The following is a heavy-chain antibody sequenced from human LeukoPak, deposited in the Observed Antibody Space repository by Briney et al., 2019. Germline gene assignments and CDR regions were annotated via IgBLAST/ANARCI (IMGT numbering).Heavy chain of an antibody. V-gene: IGHV3-23*01. Sequence: GGSLRLSCAASGFTFSSYAMSWVRQAPGKGLEWVSAISGSGGSTYYADSVKGRFTISRDNSKNTLYLQMNSLRAEDTAVYYCAKRRSGRKEMATISTFDYWGQGTLVTVSS. D-gene: IGHD5-24*01. CDR1: GFTFSSYA. CDR2: ISGSGGST. J-gene: IGHJ4*02. CDR3: AKRRSGRKEMATISTFDY.